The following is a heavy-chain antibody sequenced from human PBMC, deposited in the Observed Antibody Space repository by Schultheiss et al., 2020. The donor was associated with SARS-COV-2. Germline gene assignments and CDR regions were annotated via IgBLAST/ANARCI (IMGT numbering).Heavy chain of an antibody. V-gene: IGHV3-21*04. CDR2: ISSSSSYI. J-gene: IGHJ2*01. CDR1: GFTFSSYS. D-gene: IGHD3-9*01. Sequence: GESLKISCAASGFTFSSYSMNWVRQAPGKGLEWVSSISSSSSYIYYADSVKGRFTISRDNAKNSLYLQMNSLRAEDTALYYCARGGLRYFDWLIWYFDLWGRGTLVTVSS. CDR3: ARGGLRYFDWLIWYFDL.